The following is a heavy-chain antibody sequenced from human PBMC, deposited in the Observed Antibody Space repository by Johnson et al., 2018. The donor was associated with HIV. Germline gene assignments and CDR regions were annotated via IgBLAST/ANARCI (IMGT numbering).Heavy chain of an antibody. J-gene: IGHJ3*02. CDR2: IRYDGSNK. D-gene: IGHD3-10*01. CDR1: GFTFSSYG. Sequence: QMQLVESGGGVVQPGGSLRLSCAASGFTFSSYGMHWVRQAPGKGLEWVAFIRYDGSNKYYADSVKGRFTISRDNSKNTLYLQMNSLRAEDTAVYYCAKGGLWFGESIDAFDIWGQGTMVTVSS. V-gene: IGHV3-30*02. CDR3: AKGGLWFGESIDAFDI.